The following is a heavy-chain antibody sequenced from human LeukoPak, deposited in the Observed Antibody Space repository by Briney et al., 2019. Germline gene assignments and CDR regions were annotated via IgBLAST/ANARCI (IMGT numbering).Heavy chain of an antibody. V-gene: IGHV3-23*01. J-gene: IGHJ3*02. CDR1: GFTFSSYA. Sequence: GGSLRLSCAASGFTFSSYAMSWVRQAPGKGLEWVSAISGSGGSTYYADSVKGRFTISRDNSKNTLYLQMNSLRAEDTAVYYCASLGGYYDSSGYDPHDAFDIWGQGTMVTVSS. CDR2: ISGSGGST. CDR3: ASLGGYYDSSGYDPHDAFDI. D-gene: IGHD3-22*01.